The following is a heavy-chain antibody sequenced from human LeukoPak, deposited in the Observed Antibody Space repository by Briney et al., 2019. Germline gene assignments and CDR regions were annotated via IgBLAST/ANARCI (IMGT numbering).Heavy chain of an antibody. CDR2: ISGYNGDT. V-gene: IGHV1-18*04. CDR3: ARSGHCSGTSCYAEGLDY. CDR1: GYSFTSNG. J-gene: IGHJ4*02. D-gene: IGHD2-2*01. Sequence: GASVKVSCKASGYSFTSNGITWARQARGQGLEWMGWISGYNGDTVYAQMFQDRVTMTTDTSTSTAYMELRSLRSDDTAVYYCARSGHCSGTSCYAEGLDYWGQGTLVTVSS.